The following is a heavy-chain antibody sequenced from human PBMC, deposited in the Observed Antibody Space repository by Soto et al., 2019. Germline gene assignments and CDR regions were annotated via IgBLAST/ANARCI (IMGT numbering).Heavy chain of an antibody. CDR1: GDSVSSNSAA. Sequence: SQTLSLTCAISGDSVSSNSAAWNWIRQSPSRGLEWLGRTYYRSKWYNDYAVSVRSRITIPPVTFQNQLYLKMNCVTPQDTAVYYCARYRRGIGQLPPNDYYYDSGMDVWGHGTTITVA. CDR3: ARYRRGIGQLPPNDYYYDSGMDV. CDR2: TYYRSKWYN. J-gene: IGHJ6*02. V-gene: IGHV6-1*01. D-gene: IGHD1-26*01.